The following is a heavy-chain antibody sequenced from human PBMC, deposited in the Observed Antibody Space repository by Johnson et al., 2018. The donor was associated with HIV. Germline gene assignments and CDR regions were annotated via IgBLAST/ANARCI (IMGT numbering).Heavy chain of an antibody. CDR3: ATEYGSGSYYTYAFDI. V-gene: IGHV3-7*03. CDR1: GFTFSSYW. Sequence: VQLVESGGRLVQPGGSLGLSCVASGFTFSSYWMSWVRQAPGKGLEWVANIKQDGSEKYYVDSVKGRFTISRDNAKNSLYLQMNSLRAEDTAVYYCATEYGSGSYYTYAFDIWGQGTMVTVSS. J-gene: IGHJ3*02. D-gene: IGHD3-10*01. CDR2: IKQDGSEK.